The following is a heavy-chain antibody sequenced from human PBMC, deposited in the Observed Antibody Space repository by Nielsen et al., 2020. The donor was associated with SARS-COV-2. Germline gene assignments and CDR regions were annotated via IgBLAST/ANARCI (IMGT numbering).Heavy chain of an antibody. D-gene: IGHD5-12*01. CDR1: GGTFSTHS. V-gene: IGHV1-69*02. Sequence: SVKVSCKASGGTFSTHSISWVRQAPGQGPEWMGRIIPMVDIRDYAQSFQGRVTITADKSTSTAYMELSSLSSEDTALYYCARSATNLIYWYFDLWGRGILVTVSS. J-gene: IGHJ2*01. CDR3: ARSATNLIYWYFDL. CDR2: IIPMVDIR.